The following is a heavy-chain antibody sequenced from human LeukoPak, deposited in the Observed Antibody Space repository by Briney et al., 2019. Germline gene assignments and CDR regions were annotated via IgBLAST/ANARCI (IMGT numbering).Heavy chain of an antibody. D-gene: IGHD5-12*01. V-gene: IGHV1-18*01. Sequence: GASVKVSCKASGYTFTSYGISWVRQAPGQGLEWMGWISAYNGNTNYAQKLQGRVTMTTDTSTSTAYMELRSLRSDDTAVYYCARESTYSGYDERWFDPWGQGTLVTVSS. CDR1: GYTFTSYG. CDR2: ISAYNGNT. CDR3: ARESTYSGYDERWFDP. J-gene: IGHJ5*02.